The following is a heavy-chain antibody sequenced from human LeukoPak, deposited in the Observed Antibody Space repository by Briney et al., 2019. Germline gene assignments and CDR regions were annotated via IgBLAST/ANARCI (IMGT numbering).Heavy chain of an antibody. CDR2: IYTGGST. Sequence: SETLSLTCTVSGGSISSYYWSWIRQPAGKGLEWIGRIYTGGSTNYNPSLKSRVTMSVDTSKNQFSLKLSSVTAADTAVYYCARDLGSDFWSGHDAFDIWGQGTMVTVSS. J-gene: IGHJ3*02. D-gene: IGHD3-3*01. V-gene: IGHV4-4*07. CDR3: ARDLGSDFWSGHDAFDI. CDR1: GGSISSYY.